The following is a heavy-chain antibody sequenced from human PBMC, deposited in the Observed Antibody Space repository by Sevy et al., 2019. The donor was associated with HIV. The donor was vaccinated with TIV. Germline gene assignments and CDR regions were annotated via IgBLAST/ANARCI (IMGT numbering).Heavy chain of an antibody. CDR2: ISGSGSTI. D-gene: IGHD4-17*01. CDR1: GFTFSDYY. J-gene: IGHJ6*02. Sequence: GGSLRLSCAASGFTFSDYYMSWIRQAPGKGLEWISYISGSGSTIYNADSVKGRFNISRDNAKNSLYRQMNSLRAEDTAVYYCARDHVKDGDLGDYYYYAMDVWGQGTTVTVSS. CDR3: ARDHVKDGDLGDYYYYAMDV. V-gene: IGHV3-11*01.